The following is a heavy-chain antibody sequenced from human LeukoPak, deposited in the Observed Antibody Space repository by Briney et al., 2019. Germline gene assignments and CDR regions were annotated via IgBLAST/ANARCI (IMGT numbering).Heavy chain of an antibody. D-gene: IGHD6-25*01. V-gene: IGHV1-2*02. CDR2: INPNSGGT. J-gene: IGHJ6*02. CDR3: ARKGRGFFDYYYGMDV. Sequence: ASVKVSCKASGYTFTGYYMHWVRQAPGQGLEWMGWINPNSGGTNYAQKFQGRVTMTRDTSISTAYMELSRLRSDDTAVYYCARKGRGFFDYYYGMDVWGQGTTVTVSS. CDR1: GYTFTGYY.